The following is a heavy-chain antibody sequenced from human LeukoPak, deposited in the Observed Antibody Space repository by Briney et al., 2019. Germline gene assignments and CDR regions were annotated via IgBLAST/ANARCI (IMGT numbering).Heavy chain of an antibody. D-gene: IGHD1-1*01. CDR3: AYLGLSSDWNDVPGPQIDY. CDR1: GFTFTDFA. V-gene: IGHV3-23*01. CDR2: ISASGTIT. J-gene: IGHJ4*02. Sequence: GRSLRLSCAASGFTFTDFAMNWVRQAPGKGLEWVSTISASGTITYYADSVKGRCTISRDYSKNTVYLQMNSLRAEDTAVYYCAYLGLSSDWNDVPGPQIDYWGQGTLVSVSS.